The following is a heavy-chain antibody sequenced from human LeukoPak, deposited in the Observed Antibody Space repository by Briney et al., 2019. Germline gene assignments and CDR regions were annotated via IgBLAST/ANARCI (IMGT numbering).Heavy chain of an antibody. CDR3: ARHFYETSGGIDY. J-gene: IGHJ4*02. CDR2: IYTSGST. Sequence: SETLSLTCTVSGGSISSGSYYWSWIRQPAGKGLEGIGRIYTSGSTNYNPSLKSRVTISVDTSKNQFSLKLRSVTAADTAVYYCARHFYETSGGIDYWGQGTLVTVSS. CDR1: GGSISSGSYY. D-gene: IGHD2-8*02. V-gene: IGHV4-61*02.